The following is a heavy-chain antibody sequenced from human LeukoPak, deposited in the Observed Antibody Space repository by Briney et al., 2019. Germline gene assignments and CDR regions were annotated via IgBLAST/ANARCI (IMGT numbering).Heavy chain of an antibody. CDR2: IYHSGST. Sequence: SETLSLTCTVSGYSISSGGYSWSWIRQPPGKGLEWIGYIYHSGSTYYNPSLKSRVTISVDRSKNQFSLKLSSVTAADTAVYYCARHLGLRRDNWFDPWGQGTLVTVSS. D-gene: IGHD3-16*01. CDR3: ARHLGLRRDNWFDP. V-gene: IGHV4-30-2*01. CDR1: GYSISSGGYS. J-gene: IGHJ5*02.